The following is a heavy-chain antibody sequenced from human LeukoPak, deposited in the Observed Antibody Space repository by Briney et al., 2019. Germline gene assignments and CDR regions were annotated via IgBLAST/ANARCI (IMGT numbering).Heavy chain of an antibody. CDR1: GFTFSDYY. CDR3: ARDSGYPRAHGFDI. J-gene: IGHJ3*02. CDR2: ISKSGTAK. Sequence: PGGSLRLSCAVSGFTFSDYYMSWIRQAPGKGLEWVSYISKSGTAKYYADSVKGRFTISRDNAKNSLHLQMNSLRAEDTAVYYCARDSGYPRAHGFDIWGQGTMVAVSS. D-gene: IGHD3-22*01. V-gene: IGHV3-11*04.